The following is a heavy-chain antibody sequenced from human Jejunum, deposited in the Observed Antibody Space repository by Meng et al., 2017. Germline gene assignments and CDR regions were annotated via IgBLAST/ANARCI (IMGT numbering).Heavy chain of an antibody. J-gene: IGHJ4*02. CDR2: ISWNSNSI. Sequence: SLKISCVGSGFRFGDYAMHWVRLAPGKGLEWISCISWNSNSIAYADSVKGRFTVSRDNAKNSLYLQMNSLRRDDTAFYYCVKDCRDDYPINWGQGTLVTVSS. D-gene: IGHD5-24*01. V-gene: IGHV3-9*01. CDR1: GFRFGDYA. CDR3: VKDCRDDYPIN.